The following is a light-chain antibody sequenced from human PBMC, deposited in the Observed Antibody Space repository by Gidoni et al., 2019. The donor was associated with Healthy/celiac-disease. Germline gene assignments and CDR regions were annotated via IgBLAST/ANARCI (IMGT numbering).Light chain of an antibody. V-gene: IGKV3-11*01. CDR2: DAS. CDR3: QQRSNWPLT. CDR1: QSVSSY. Sequence: EIVLTQTPATLSLSPGERATLSCRASQSVSSYLAWYQPKPGQAPRLLIYDASNRATGIPARFSGSGSGTDFTLTISSLEPEDFAVYYCQQRSNWPLTFGQXTRLEIK. J-gene: IGKJ5*01.